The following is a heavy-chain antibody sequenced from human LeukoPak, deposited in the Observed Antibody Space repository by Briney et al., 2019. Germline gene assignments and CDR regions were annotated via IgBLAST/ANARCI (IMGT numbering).Heavy chain of an antibody. CDR3: ARRPYDYVWGSYRYTCNFDY. J-gene: IGHJ4*02. CDR2: IYYSGST. Sequence: SETLSLTCTVSGGSISSYYWSWIRQPPGKGLEWIGYIYYSGSTNYNPSLKSRVTISVDTSKNQFSLKLSSVTAADTAVYYCARRPYDYVWGSYRYTCNFDYWGQGTLVTVSS. V-gene: IGHV4-59*01. CDR1: GGSISSYY. D-gene: IGHD3-16*02.